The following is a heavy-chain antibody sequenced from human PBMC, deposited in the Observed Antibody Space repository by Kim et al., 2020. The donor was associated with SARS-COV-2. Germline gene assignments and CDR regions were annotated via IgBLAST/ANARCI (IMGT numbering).Heavy chain of an antibody. CDR2: IYYSGST. D-gene: IGHD3-10*01. V-gene: IGHV4-31*03. Sequence: SETLSLTCTVSGGSISSGGYYWSWIRQHPGKGLEWIGYIYYSGSTYYNPSLKSRVTISVDTSKNQFSLKLSSVTAADTAVYYCARISEVRGEVIFDYWGQGTLVTVSS. CDR1: GGSISSGGYY. CDR3: ARISEVRGEVIFDY. J-gene: IGHJ4*02.